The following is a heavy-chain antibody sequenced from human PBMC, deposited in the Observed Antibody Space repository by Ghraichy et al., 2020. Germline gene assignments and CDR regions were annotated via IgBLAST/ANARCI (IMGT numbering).Heavy chain of an antibody. D-gene: IGHD5-18*01. Sequence: LNISCAASGFTFSSYAMSWVRQAPGKGLEWVSAISGSGGSTYYADSVKGRFTISRDNSKNTLYLQMNSLRAEDTAVYYCAKVIQLWLLAYWGQGTLVTVSS. V-gene: IGHV3-23*01. CDR2: ISGSGGST. CDR1: GFTFSSYA. CDR3: AKVIQLWLLAY. J-gene: IGHJ4*02.